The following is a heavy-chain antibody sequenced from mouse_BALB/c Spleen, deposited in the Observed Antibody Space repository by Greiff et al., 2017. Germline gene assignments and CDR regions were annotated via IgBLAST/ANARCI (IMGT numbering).Heavy chain of an antibody. D-gene: IGHD3-2*01. CDR3: TRADSSGYVYYFDD. J-gene: IGHJ2*01. CDR2: ISSGGSYT. V-gene: IGHV5-6-4*01. Sequence: EVKVVESGGGLVKPGGSLKLSCAASGFTFSSYTMSWVRQTPEKRLEWVATISSGGSYTYYPDSVKGRFTISRDNAKNTLYLQMSSLKSEDTAMYYCTRADSSGYVYYFDDWGQGTTRTVSS. CDR1: GFTFSSYT.